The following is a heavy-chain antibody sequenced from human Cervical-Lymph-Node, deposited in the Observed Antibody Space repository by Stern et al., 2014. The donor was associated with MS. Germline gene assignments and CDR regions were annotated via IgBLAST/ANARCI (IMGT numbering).Heavy chain of an antibody. J-gene: IGHJ4*02. CDR3: ARGNWNYEGMGY. V-gene: IGHV3-33*01. Sequence: QVQLMQSGGGVVQPGRSLRLSCAASGFTFSKYGMHWVRQAPGKGLEWLAVIWYDGNKKYYADSVKGRFTISRDNSKNTLFLQMSSLTAEDTALYYCARGNWNYEGMGYWGQGTLVTVFS. D-gene: IGHD1-7*01. CDR2: IWYDGNKK. CDR1: GFTFSKYG.